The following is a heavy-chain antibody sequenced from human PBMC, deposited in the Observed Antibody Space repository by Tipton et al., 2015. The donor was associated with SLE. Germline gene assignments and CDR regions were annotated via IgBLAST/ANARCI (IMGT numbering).Heavy chain of an antibody. CDR3: AKADGVVGGQVPYWYFDL. Sequence: TLSLTCNVSGDSISSSSYFWGWIRQSPEKGLEWIGSIDKSGTIHYNPSLKSRVSTSLDTSKNQISLKLTSVTTADTAMYYCAKADGVVGGQVPYWYFDLWGRGTLVTVSS. V-gene: IGHV4-39*07. J-gene: IGHJ2*01. CDR2: IDKSGTI. D-gene: IGHD1-26*01. CDR1: GDSISSSSYF.